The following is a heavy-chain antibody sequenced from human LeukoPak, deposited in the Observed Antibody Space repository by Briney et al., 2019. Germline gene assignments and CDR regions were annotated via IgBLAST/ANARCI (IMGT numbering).Heavy chain of an antibody. CDR2: ISAYNGNT. CDR1: GYTFTTYG. Sequence: VASVKVSCKASGYTFTTYGTSWVRQAPGQGLEWMGWISAYNGNTNYAQKLQGRVTMTTDTSTSTAYMELRSLRSDDTAVYYCARTTVTTSDDAFDIWGQGTMVTVSS. V-gene: IGHV1-18*01. CDR3: ARTTVTTSDDAFDI. D-gene: IGHD4-17*01. J-gene: IGHJ3*02.